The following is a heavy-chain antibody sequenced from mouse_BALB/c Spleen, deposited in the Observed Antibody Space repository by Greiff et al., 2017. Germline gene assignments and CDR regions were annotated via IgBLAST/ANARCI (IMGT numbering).Heavy chain of an antibody. J-gene: IGHJ3*01. CDR3: ARRTARATQAWFAY. D-gene: IGHD3-2*01. CDR1: GYTFTSYW. V-gene: IGHV1-7*01. CDR2: INPSTGYT. Sequence: VQLQQSGAELAKPGASVKMSCKASGYTFTSYWMHWVKQRPGQGLEWIGYINPSTGYTEYNQKFKDEATLTADKSSSTAYMQLSSLTSEDSAVYYCARRTARATQAWFAYWGQGTLVTVSA.